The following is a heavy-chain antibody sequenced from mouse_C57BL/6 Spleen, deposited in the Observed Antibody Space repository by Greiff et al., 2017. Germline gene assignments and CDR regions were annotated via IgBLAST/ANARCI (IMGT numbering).Heavy chain of an antibody. CDR2: ISSGSSTI. CDR1: GFTFSDYG. J-gene: IGHJ1*03. CDR3: ARRRYYSNTDWYFDV. Sequence: EVQGVESGGGLVKPGGSLKLSCAASGFTFSDYGMHWVRQAPEKGLEWVAYISSGSSTINYADTVKGRFTISRDNAKNTLFLQMTSLRSEDTAMYYCARRRYYSNTDWYFDVWGTGTTVTVSS. V-gene: IGHV5-17*01. D-gene: IGHD2-5*01.